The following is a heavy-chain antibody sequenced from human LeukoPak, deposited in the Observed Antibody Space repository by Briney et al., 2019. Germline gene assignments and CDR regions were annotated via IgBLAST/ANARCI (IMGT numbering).Heavy chain of an antibody. CDR1: GGSISSYY. D-gene: IGHD3-10*01. V-gene: IGHV4-59*01. CDR3: ARNKFGESTFDY. Sequence: KPSETLSLTCTVSGGSISSYYWSWIRQPPGKGLEWIGYIYYSGSTNYNPSLKSRVTISVDTSKNQFSLKLSSVTAADTAVYYCARNKFGESTFDYWGQGTLVTVSS. J-gene: IGHJ4*02. CDR2: IYYSGST.